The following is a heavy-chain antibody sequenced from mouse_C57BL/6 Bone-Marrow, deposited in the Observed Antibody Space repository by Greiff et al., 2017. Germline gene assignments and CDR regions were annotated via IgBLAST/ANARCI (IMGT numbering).Heavy chain of an antibody. Sequence: EVHLVESGGGLVQPGGSLKLSCAASGFTFSDYYMYWVRQTPEKRLEWVAYISNGGGSTYYPDTVKGRFTISRDNAKNTLYLQMIRLKSDNTAMYYCARHVSINPFAMDYWGQGTSVTVSS. J-gene: IGHJ4*01. CDR3: ARHVSINPFAMDY. D-gene: IGHD1-1*01. CDR1: GFTFSDYY. CDR2: ISNGGGST. V-gene: IGHV5-12*01.